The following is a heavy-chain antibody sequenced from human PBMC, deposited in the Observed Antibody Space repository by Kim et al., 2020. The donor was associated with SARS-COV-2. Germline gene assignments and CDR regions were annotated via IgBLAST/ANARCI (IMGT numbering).Heavy chain of an antibody. V-gene: IGHV3-53*01. D-gene: IGHD3-22*01. CDR3: ARGPPGSRDSSGYHYYYYGMDV. Sequence: GGSLRLSCAASGFTVSSNYMSWVRQAPGKGLEWVSVIYSGGSTYYADSVKGRFTISRDNSKNTLYLQMNSLRAEDTAVYYCARGPPGSRDSSGYHYYYYGMDVWGQGTTVTVSS. J-gene: IGHJ6*02. CDR2: IYSGGST. CDR1: GFTVSSNY.